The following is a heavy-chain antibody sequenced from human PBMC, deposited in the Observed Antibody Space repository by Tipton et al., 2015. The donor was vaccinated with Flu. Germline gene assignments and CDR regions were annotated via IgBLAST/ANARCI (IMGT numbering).Heavy chain of an antibody. CDR3: AKDRSPDTATDSLFYYFNGQDV. Sequence: SLRLSCAASGFTFDDYVMHWVRQAPGKGLEWVAGISWNSDRIAYADSVKGRFTISRDNGKNSLYLQMNSLRAEDTALYFCAKDRSPDTATDSLFYYFNGQDVWGQGTTVTVSS. V-gene: IGHV3-9*01. CDR1: GFTFDDYV. D-gene: IGHD5-18*01. CDR2: ISWNSDRI. J-gene: IGHJ6*02.